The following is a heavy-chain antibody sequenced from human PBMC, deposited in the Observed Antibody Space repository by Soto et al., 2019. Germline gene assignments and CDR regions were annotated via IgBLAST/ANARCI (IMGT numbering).Heavy chain of an antibody. Sequence: ASVKVSCKASGYTFTSYYMHWVRQAPGQGLEWMGTINPSAGSARFAQNFQGRVTMTRDTSTSTAYMELSSLKSEDTAVYFCARFRSDLFEYSSSPYYYGRAVGGQGTRVTVSS. J-gene: IGHJ6*02. V-gene: IGHV1-46*01. CDR3: ARFRSDLFEYSSSPYYYGRAV. CDR1: GYTFTSYY. D-gene: IGHD6-6*01. CDR2: INPSAGSA.